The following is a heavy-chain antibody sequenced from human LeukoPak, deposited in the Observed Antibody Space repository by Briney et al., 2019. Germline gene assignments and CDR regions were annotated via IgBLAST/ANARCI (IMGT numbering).Heavy chain of an antibody. CDR2: IKQDGSEK. CDR3: ARIVAAAGTSYYYYMDV. J-gene: IGHJ6*03. V-gene: IGHV3-7*01. Sequence: GGSLRLSCAASGFTFSSYWMSWVRQAPGKGLEWVANIKQDGSEKYYVDSVKGRFTISRDNSKNTLYLQMNSLRAEDMAVYYCARIVAAAGTSYYYYMDVWGKGTTVTVSS. D-gene: IGHD6-13*01. CDR1: GFTFSSYW.